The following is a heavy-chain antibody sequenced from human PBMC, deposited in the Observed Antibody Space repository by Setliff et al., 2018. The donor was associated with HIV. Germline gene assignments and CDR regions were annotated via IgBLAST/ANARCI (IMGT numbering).Heavy chain of an antibody. CDR1: GFTFNGYA. V-gene: IGHV3-48*04. D-gene: IGHD3-10*01. Sequence: GGSLRLSCVGSGFTFNGYAMNWVRQAPGKGLEWVSYISSSSSSIYYVDSVKGRFTIFRDNAKSSMYLQMNSLRAEDTAIYYCARKFRPGHGVDVWGQGTTVTVSS. J-gene: IGHJ6*02. CDR3: ARKFRPGHGVDV. CDR2: ISSSSSSI.